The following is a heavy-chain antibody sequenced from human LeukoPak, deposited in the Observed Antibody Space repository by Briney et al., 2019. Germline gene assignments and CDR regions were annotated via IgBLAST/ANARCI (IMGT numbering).Heavy chain of an antibody. Sequence: PSETLSLTCTVFGGSISGYFWSWIRQPAGKGLEWIGRIYATGSTNYNPSLRSRVTMSVDTSKNQFSLRLSSVTAADTAVYYCARSRFEELLVAFDIWGQGTMVIVSS. CDR2: IYATGST. CDR1: GGSISGYF. D-gene: IGHD3-10*01. J-gene: IGHJ3*02. V-gene: IGHV4-4*07. CDR3: ARSRFEELLVAFDI.